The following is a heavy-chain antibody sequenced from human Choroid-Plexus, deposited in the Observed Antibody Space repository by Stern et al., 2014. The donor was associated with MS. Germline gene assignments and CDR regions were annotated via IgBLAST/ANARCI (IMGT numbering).Heavy chain of an antibody. CDR2: INPNTGGT. D-gene: IGHD3-3*01. J-gene: IGHJ6*02. Sequence: QMQLVQSGAEVKKPGASVKVSCKTSGYIFTGYYIHWVRQAPGQGLEWMAWINPNTGGTKYAQKFQGRVTMSRDTSISTAYVELSNLTSGDTAVYYCARDQRGITIFGVVTDYYYLGMDVWGQGTTVTVSS. CDR1: GYIFTGYY. V-gene: IGHV1-2*02. CDR3: ARDQRGITIFGVVTDYYYLGMDV.